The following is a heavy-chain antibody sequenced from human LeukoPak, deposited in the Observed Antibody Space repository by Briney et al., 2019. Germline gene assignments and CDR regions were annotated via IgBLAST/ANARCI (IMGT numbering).Heavy chain of an antibody. J-gene: IGHJ6*03. CDR3: AKDGQLYYYYMGV. Sequence: GGSLRLSCAASGFTFSNYAMSWVRQAPGKGLEWVSGITGSGGGTNYADSVKGRFTISRDNSKNTLYLQMNSLRAEDTAAYYCAKDGQLYYYYMGVWGKGTTVTVSS. V-gene: IGHV3-23*01. CDR2: ITGSGGGT. CDR1: GFTFSNYA. D-gene: IGHD1-1*01.